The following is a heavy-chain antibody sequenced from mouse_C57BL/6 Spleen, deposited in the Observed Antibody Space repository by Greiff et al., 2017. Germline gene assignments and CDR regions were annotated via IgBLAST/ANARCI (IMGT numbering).Heavy chain of an antibody. V-gene: IGHV5-17*01. Sequence: EVQVVESGGGLVKPGGSLKLSCAASGFTFSDYGMHWVRQAPEKGLEWVAYISSGSSTIYYADTVKGRFTISRDNAKNTLFLQMTSLRSEDTAMYYCARAHYGSPLDYWGQGTTLTVSS. CDR1: GFTFSDYG. CDR2: ISSGSSTI. D-gene: IGHD1-1*01. CDR3: ARAHYGSPLDY. J-gene: IGHJ2*01.